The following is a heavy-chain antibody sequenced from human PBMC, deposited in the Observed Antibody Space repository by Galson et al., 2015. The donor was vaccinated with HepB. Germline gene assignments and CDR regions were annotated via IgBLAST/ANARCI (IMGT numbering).Heavy chain of an antibody. CDR1: GFTFSNFA. CDR3: AKGAWGNGYTEFFDS. V-gene: IGHV3-23*01. CDR2: ISQNGDKT. D-gene: IGHD5-24*01. J-gene: IGHJ4*02. Sequence: SLRLSCAVSGFTFSNFAMSWVRQAPGKGLEWVSGISQNGDKTYYAGSVKGRFTISRDNSKKMLDLQMDSLGVEDTAVYFCAKGAWGNGYTEFFDSWGQGTLVTVSS.